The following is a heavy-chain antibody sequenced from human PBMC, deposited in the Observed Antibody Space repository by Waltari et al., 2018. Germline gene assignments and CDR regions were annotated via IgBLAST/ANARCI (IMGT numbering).Heavy chain of an antibody. D-gene: IGHD4-4*01. V-gene: IGHV4-4*02. CDR2: IYHSGRT. J-gene: IGHJ4*02. Sequence: QVQLQESGPGLVKPSGTLSLTCAVSGGSISSSNWWSWVRQPPGKGLEWLGDIYHSGRTNKNPSLKSRGTKSGDKSKNQFSLKLSSGTAADTAVYYCARGDMSNALDYWGQGTLVTVSS. CDR1: GGSISSSNW. CDR3: ARGDMSNALDY.